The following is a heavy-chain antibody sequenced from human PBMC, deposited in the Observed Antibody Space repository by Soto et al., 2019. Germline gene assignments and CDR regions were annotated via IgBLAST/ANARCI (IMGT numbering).Heavy chain of an antibody. CDR2: INSGGST. CDR1: GGSFSGYS. D-gene: IGHD3-16*01. V-gene: IGHV4-34*01. CDR3: ARHRDYYYFYYGVDV. Sequence: SETLSLTCAVHGGSFSGYSWTWIRQPPGQGLEWIGEINSGGSTTYNPSLRSRVSMSLDTSTNHFSLNLSSVTAADTAVYYCARHRDYYYFYYGVDVWGQGTTVTVSS. J-gene: IGHJ6*02.